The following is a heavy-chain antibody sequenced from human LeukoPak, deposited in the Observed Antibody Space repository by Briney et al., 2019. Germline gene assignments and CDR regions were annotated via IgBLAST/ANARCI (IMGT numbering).Heavy chain of an antibody. D-gene: IGHD3-22*01. V-gene: IGHV3-23*01. Sequence: GGSLRLSCAASGFTFSSYAMSWVRQAPGKGLEWVSAISASGGGAYYADSVKGRFTISRDNSKNTLFLQINSLRAEDTAVYYCAKIVVITIGMYYFDSWGQGTLVTVSS. CDR2: ISASGGGA. CDR1: GFTFSSYA. J-gene: IGHJ4*02. CDR3: AKIVVITIGMYYFDS.